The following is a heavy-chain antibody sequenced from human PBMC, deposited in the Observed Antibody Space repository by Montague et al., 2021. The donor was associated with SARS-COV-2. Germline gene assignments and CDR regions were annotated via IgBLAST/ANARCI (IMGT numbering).Heavy chain of an antibody. CDR2: INHSGST. CDR1: GGSFSGYY. D-gene: IGHD5-12*01. Sequence: SETLSLTCAVYGGSFSGYYWSWIRQPPGKGLEWIGEINHSGSTNYNPLLKSRVTISVDTSKNQFSLKLSSVTAADTAVYYCARVDLYWLRIPYYYYGMDVWGQGTTVTVSS. CDR3: ARVDLYWLRIPYYYYGMDV. V-gene: IGHV4-34*01. J-gene: IGHJ6*02.